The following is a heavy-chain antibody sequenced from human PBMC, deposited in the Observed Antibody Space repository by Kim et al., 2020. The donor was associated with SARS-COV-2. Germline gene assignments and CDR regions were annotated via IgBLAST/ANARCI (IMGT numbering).Heavy chain of an antibody. CDR3: ARAGYNWNYDKGCFDY. V-gene: IGHV4-34*13. D-gene: IGHD1-7*01. J-gene: IGHJ4*02. Sequence: SLKGRVTISVDTSKNQFSLKLSSVTAADTAVYYCARAGYNWNYDKGCFDYWGQGTLVTVSS.